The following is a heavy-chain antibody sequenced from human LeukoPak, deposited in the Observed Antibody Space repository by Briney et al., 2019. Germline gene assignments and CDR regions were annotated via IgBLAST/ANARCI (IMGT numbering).Heavy chain of an antibody. Sequence: PSETLSLTCSVSGGSIGTYYWSWIRQPPGKGLEWIGYIYYSGSTDYNPSLKSRVTISIDTSKNQFSLKLNSVTAADTAIYYYARSALDTSGTYYNPQPFLYWGQGILVTVSS. CDR1: GGSIGTYY. CDR2: IYYSGST. J-gene: IGHJ4*02. V-gene: IGHV4-59*01. CDR3: ARSALDTSGTYYNPQPFLY. D-gene: IGHD3-10*01.